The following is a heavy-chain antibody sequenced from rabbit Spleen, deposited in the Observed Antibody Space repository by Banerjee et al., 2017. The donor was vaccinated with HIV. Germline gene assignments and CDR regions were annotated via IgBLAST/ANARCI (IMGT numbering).Heavy chain of an antibody. CDR3: ARDTGSSFSSYGMDL. CDR2: IYNGDGST. J-gene: IGHJ6*01. D-gene: IGHD8-1*01. CDR1: GFSFSRSYW. V-gene: IGHV1S45*01. Sequence: QEQLEESGGDLVKPEGSLTLTCTASGFSFSRSYWICWVRQAPGKGPEWIACIYNGDGSTHYASWAKGRFTISKTSSTTVTLQMTSLTVADTATYFCARDTGSSFSSYGMDLWGQGTLVTVS.